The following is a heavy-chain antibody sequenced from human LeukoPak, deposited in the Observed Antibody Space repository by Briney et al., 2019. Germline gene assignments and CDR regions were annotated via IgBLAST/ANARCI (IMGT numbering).Heavy chain of an antibody. D-gene: IGHD6-13*01. CDR2: TRNKANSNTT. Sequence: GGSLRLSCAASGFTFSDHYMDWVRQAPGKGLEWVGRTRNKANSNTTEYAASVKGRFTITRDDSKNSLYLQMTSLKTEDTAVYYCARESGVYSSSWYLDYWGQGTLVTVSS. CDR3: ARESGVYSSSWYLDY. V-gene: IGHV3-72*01. CDR1: GFTFSDHY. J-gene: IGHJ4*02.